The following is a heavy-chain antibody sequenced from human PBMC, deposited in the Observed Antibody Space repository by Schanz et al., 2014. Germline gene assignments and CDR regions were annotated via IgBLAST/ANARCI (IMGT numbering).Heavy chain of an antibody. Sequence: QVQLQESGPGLVKPSETLSLTCSVSGRSISSYYWSWIRQPPGKGLEWIGHIYYSGSTNYNPSLKSRVTISVDRSKNQFSLRLSSVTAADTAVYYCARARSWPDYWGQGTLVTVSS. D-gene: IGHD6-13*01. J-gene: IGHJ4*02. CDR2: IYYSGST. CDR3: ARARSWPDY. CDR1: GRSISSYY. V-gene: IGHV4-59*12.